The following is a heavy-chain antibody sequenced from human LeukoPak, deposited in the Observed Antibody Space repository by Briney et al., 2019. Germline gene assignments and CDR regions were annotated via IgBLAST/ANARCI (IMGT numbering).Heavy chain of an antibody. J-gene: IGHJ3*02. CDR2: INHSGST. CDR3: ARLGKYAFDI. V-gene: IGHV4-34*01. Sequence: SETLSLTCSVSGGSISTYYWTWIRQPPGKGLEWIGEINHSGSTNYNPSLKSRVTISVDTSKNQFSLKLSSVTAADTAVYYCARLGKYAFDIWGQGTMVTVSS. CDR1: GGSISTYY.